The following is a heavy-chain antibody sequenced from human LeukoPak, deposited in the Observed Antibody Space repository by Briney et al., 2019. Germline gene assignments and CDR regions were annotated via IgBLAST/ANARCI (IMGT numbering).Heavy chain of an antibody. CDR1: GFIFSTYG. D-gene: IGHD3-16*01. J-gene: IGHJ4*02. Sequence: PGGSLRLSCAASGFIFSTYGMYWVRQAPGKGLEWVAFIRHDGSIKNYAVSVKGRSTISRDNSKNTLYLQMNSLRAEDTAVYYCAKDSLADIDYWGQGTLVTVSS. V-gene: IGHV3-30*02. CDR2: IRHDGSIK. CDR3: AKDSLADIDY.